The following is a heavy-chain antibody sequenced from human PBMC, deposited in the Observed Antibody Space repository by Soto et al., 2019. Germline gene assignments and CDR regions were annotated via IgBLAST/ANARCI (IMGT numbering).Heavy chain of an antibody. J-gene: IGHJ4*02. V-gene: IGHV4-59*01. Sequence: SETLSLTCTVSGGSISSYYWSWIRQPPGKGLEWIGYIYYSGSTNYNPSLKSRVTISVDTSKNQFSLKLSSVTAADTAVYYCARWFVYWGQGTLVTVSS. CDR2: IYYSGST. CDR3: ARWFVY. CDR1: GGSISSYY.